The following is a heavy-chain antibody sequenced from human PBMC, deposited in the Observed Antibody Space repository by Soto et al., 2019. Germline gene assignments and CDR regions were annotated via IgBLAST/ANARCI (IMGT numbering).Heavy chain of an antibody. J-gene: IGHJ6*02. V-gene: IGHV5-10-1*01. CDR2: IDPSDSYT. D-gene: IGHD6-13*01. Sequence: PGESLKISCKGSGYSFTSYWINWVRQMPGKGLEWMGRIDPSDSYTKYSPSFQGHVTISSDKSISTAYLQWSSLKASDTAMYYFARQWIPAADATNYYYFGMDVWGQGTTVTVSS. CDR1: GYSFTSYW. CDR3: ARQWIPAADATNYYYFGMDV.